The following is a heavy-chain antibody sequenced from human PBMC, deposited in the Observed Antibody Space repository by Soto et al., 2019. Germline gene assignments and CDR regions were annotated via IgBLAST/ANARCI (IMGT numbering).Heavy chain of an antibody. CDR3: AKDGGAAAGAFDI. V-gene: IGHV3-23*01. CDR1: GFTFSSYA. CDR2: ISGSGGST. Sequence: GGSLRLSCAASGFTFSSYAMSWVRQAPGKGLEWVSAISGSGGSTYYAASVKGRFPISRDNSKNTLYLQMNSLRAEDTAVYYCAKDGGAAAGAFDIWGQGTMVTVSS. D-gene: IGHD6-13*01. J-gene: IGHJ3*02.